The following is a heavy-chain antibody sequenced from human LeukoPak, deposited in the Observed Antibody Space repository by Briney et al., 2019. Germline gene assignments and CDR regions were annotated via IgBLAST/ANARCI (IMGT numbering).Heavy chain of an antibody. CDR2: IWYDGSNK. D-gene: IGHD4-17*01. CDR3: ARDLGMTTGAFDI. J-gene: IGHJ3*02. CDR1: GFTFSSYG. V-gene: IGHV3-33*01. Sequence: GGSLRLSCAASGFTFSSYGMHWVRQAPGKGLEWVAVIWYDGSNKYYADSVKGRFTISRDNSKNTLYLQMNSLRAEDTAVYYCARDLGMTTGAFDIWGQGTMVTVSS.